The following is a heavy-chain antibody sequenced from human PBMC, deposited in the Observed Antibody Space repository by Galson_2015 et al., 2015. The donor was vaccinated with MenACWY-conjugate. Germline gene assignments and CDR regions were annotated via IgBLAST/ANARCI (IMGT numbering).Heavy chain of an antibody. J-gene: IGHJ4*02. V-gene: IGHV3-23*01. D-gene: IGHD6-13*01. CDR2: ISPSDGGT. CDR3: AKDKWQHPVRVYFDY. CDR1: GFTFSSYA. Sequence: SLRLSCAASGFTFSSYAMYWVRQGPGKGLEWVSGISPSDGGTYYADSVRGRFTISRDNSKNTLYLQMNSLRAEDTAVYYCAKDKWQHPVRVYFDYWGQGALVTVSS.